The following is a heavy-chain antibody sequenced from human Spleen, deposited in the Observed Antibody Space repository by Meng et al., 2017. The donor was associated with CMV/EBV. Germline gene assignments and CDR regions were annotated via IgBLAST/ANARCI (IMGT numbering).Heavy chain of an antibody. V-gene: IGHV4-34*01. J-gene: IGHJ4*02. Sequence: SETLSLTCAVYGGSFSDYSWTWIRQPPGKGLEWIGQINHRGGTTYNPSLKSRVTMSVDSSKDQFSLKPTSLTAADTAIYYCVGEVDYWGQGTLVTVSS. CDR1: GGSFSDYS. CDR3: VGEVDY. CDR2: INHRGGT. D-gene: IGHD3-10*01.